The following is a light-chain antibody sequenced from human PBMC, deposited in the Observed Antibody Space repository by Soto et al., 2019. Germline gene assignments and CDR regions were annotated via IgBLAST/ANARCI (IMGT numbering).Light chain of an antibody. CDR2: EVS. Sequence: QSDLTQPASVSGSPGQSITISCTGTSSDGGGYNYVSWYQQHPGKAPKLMIYEVSNRPSGVSNRFSGSKSGNTASLTISGLQAEDEADYYCSSYTSSSTLGVFGTGTKLTVL. V-gene: IGLV2-14*01. CDR3: SSYTSSSTLGV. CDR1: SSDGGGYNY. J-gene: IGLJ1*01.